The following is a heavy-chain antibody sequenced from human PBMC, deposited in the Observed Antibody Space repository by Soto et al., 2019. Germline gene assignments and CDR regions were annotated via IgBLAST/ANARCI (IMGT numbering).Heavy chain of an antibody. J-gene: IGHJ4*02. V-gene: IGHV4-30-2*01. D-gene: IGHD3-10*01. CDR1: GGSISRGGYS. CDR3: ARNYGSGSYRTIDY. CDR2: IYHSGST. Sequence: SETLSLTCAVSGGSISRGGYSWSWIRQPPGKGLEWIGYIYHSGSTYYNPSLKSRVTISVDRSKNQFSLKLSSVTAADTAVYYCARNYGSGSYRTIDYWGQGTLVTVSS.